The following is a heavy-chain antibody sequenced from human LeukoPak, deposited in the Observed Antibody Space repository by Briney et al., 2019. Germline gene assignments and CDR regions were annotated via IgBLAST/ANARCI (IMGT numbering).Heavy chain of an antibody. D-gene: IGHD1/OR15-1a*01. CDR1: GFTFSDYA. J-gene: IGHJ4*02. CDR2: ISGSGVMT. Sequence: GGSLRLSCAASGFTFSDYAMTWVRQAPGKGLEWVATISGSGVMTYYADSVKGRFTVSGDNSKNTLYLQMNSLRAEDTAVYYCAKSRKSGRTFDYWGQGTLVTVSS. CDR3: AKSRKSGRTFDY. V-gene: IGHV3-23*01.